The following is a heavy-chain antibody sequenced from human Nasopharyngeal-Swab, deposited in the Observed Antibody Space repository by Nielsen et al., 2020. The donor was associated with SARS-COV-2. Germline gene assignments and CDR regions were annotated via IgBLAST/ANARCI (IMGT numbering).Heavy chain of an antibody. D-gene: IGHD6-13*01. CDR1: GFTFSSYG. V-gene: IGHV3-33*06. CDR3: AKDLGLGSWYYAY. J-gene: IGHJ4*02. Sequence: GESLKISCAASGFTFSSYGMHWVRQAPGKGLEWVAVIWYDGSNKYYADSVKGRFTISRDNSKNTLYLQMNSLRAEDTAVYYCAKDLGLGSWYYAYWGQGTLVTVSS. CDR2: IWYDGSNK.